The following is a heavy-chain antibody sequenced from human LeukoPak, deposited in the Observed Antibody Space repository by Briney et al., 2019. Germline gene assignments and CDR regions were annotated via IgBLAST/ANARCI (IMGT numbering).Heavy chain of an antibody. J-gene: IGHJ6*03. CDR2: IFYSGST. CDR1: GGSISNYY. CDR3: ARHLAYDSSGYFPYYYYYMDV. Sequence: SETLSLTCIVSGGSISNYYWSWIRQPPGKGLEWIGYIFYSGSTNYNPSLKSRVTISVDTSKNQFSLKLSSVTAADTAVYYCARHLAYDSSGYFPYYYYYMDVWGKGTTVTISS. D-gene: IGHD3-22*01. V-gene: IGHV4-59*08.